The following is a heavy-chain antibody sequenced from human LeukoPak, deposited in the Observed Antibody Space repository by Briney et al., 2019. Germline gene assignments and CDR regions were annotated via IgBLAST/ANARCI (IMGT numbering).Heavy chain of an antibody. D-gene: IGHD2-15*01. CDR3: ARRDIVVVVSASDY. CDR2: ITASGDST. J-gene: IGHJ4*02. CDR1: GFTFSNYV. Sequence: GGSLRLSCAASGFTFSNYVMIWVRQAPGKGLECVSGITASGDSTYYGDSVKGRFTMSRDNSKNTVYLQMNSLRVDDTAVYYCARRDIVVVVSASDYWGQGTLVTVSS. V-gene: IGHV3-23*01.